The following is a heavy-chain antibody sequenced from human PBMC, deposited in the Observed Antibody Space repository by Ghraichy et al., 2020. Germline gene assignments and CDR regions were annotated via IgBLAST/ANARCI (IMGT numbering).Heavy chain of an antibody. CDR1: GGSISSYY. CDR2: IYYSGST. Sequence: SETLSLTCTVSGGSISSYYWSWIRQPPGKGLEWIGYIYYSGSTNYNPSLKSRVTISVDTSKNQFSLKLSSVTAADTAVYYCAREGYSGYDFFVDAFDIWGQGKMVTVSS. J-gene: IGHJ3*02. CDR3: AREGYSGYDFFVDAFDI. D-gene: IGHD5-12*01. V-gene: IGHV4-59*01.